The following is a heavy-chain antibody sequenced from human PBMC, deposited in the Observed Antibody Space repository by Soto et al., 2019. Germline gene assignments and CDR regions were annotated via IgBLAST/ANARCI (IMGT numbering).Heavy chain of an antibody. CDR1: GFTFSSYA. D-gene: IGHD3-22*01. V-gene: IGHV3-30-3*01. CDR3: ARVTVLYYYDSSGHAGAFDI. Sequence: QVQLVESGGAVVQPGRSLRLSCAASGFTFSSYAMHWVRQAPGKGLEWVAVISYDGSNKYYADSVKGRFTISRDNSKNTLYLQMNSLRAEDTAVYYCARVTVLYYYDSSGHAGAFDIWGQGTMVTVSS. J-gene: IGHJ3*02. CDR2: ISYDGSNK.